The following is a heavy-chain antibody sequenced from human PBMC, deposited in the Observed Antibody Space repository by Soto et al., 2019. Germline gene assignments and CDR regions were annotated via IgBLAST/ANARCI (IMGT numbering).Heavy chain of an antibody. CDR3: AAGFPPDY. V-gene: IGHV3-7*01. CDR2: INGDGSEE. J-gene: IGHJ3*01. Sequence: EVQLVESGGVLVQPGGSLRVSCAASGFTFSTSWMNWVRQAPGKGLEWVANINGDGSEEYYVDSVRGRFTISRDNVKNSLFLQMNSLRAEDTAVYYFAAGFPPDYWGQGTLVTVSS. CDR1: GFTFSTSW. D-gene: IGHD3-10*01.